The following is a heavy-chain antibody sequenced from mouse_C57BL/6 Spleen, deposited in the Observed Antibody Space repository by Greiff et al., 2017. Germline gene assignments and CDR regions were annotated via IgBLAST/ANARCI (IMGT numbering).Heavy chain of an antibody. J-gene: IGHJ1*03. CDR3: ARDQSYGNYVYFDV. Sequence: EVQGVESGGGLVKPGGSLKLSCAASGFTFSSYAMSWVRQTPEKRLEWVATISDGGSYTYYPDNVKGRFTISRDNAKNNLYLQMSHLKSEDTAMYYCARDQSYGNYVYFDVWGTGTTVTVSS. CDR2: ISDGGSYT. V-gene: IGHV5-4*01. D-gene: IGHD2-1*01. CDR1: GFTFSSYA.